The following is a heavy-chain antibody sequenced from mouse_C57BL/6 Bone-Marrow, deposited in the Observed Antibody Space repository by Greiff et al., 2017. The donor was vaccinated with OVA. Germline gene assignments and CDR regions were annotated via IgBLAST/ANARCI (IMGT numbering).Heavy chain of an antibody. CDR2: IHPNSGST. Sequence: QVQLKQPGAELVKPGASVKLSCKASGYTFTSYWMHWVKQRPGQGLEWIGMIHPNSGSTNYNEKFKSKATLTVDKSSSTAYMQLSSLTSEDSAVYYCARSDYYGSSPPYYFDYWGQGTTLTVSS. CDR1: GYTFTSYW. V-gene: IGHV1-64*01. CDR3: ARSDYYGSSPPYYFDY. D-gene: IGHD1-1*01. J-gene: IGHJ2*01.